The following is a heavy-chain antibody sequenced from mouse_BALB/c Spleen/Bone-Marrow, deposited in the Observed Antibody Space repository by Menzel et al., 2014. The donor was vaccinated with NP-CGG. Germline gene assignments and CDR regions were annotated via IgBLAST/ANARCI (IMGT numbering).Heavy chain of an antibody. J-gene: IGHJ2*01. Sequence: VQLQQSGPELVKPGASVKMSCKASGHTFINYVMHWVKQKPGQGLEWIGYINPYYDVTKYNEKFKGKATLTSDKSSSTAYMELSSLTSEDAAVYYCARGVDFDYWGQGTTLTVSS. CDR3: ARGVDFDY. V-gene: IGHV1-14*01. CDR2: INPYYDVT. CDR1: GHTFINYV.